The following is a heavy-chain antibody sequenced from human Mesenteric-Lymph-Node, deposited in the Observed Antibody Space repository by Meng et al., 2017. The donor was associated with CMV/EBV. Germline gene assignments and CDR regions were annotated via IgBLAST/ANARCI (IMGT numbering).Heavy chain of an antibody. CDR2: INPTGGST. CDR1: GYTFTGYY. V-gene: IGHV1-46*01. CDR3: AREAYSSSSFDY. J-gene: IGHJ4*02. Sequence: ASVKVSCKASGYTFTGYYMHWVRQAPGQGLEWMGMINPTGGSTTYTQKFQGRVTMTRDTSTTTAYMELSSLRSEDTAVYYCAREAYSSSSFDYWGQGTLVTVSS. D-gene: IGHD6-6*01.